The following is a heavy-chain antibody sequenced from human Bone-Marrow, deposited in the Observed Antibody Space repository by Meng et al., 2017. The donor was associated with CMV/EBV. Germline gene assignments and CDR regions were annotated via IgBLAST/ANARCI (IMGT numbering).Heavy chain of an antibody. V-gene: IGHV1-69*10. D-gene: IGHD3-22*01. J-gene: IGHJ4*02. CDR1: GGTFSSYA. Sequence: SVKVSCKASGGTFSSYAISWVRQAPGQGLEWMGGIIPILGIANYAQKLQGRVTITADKSTSTAYMELSSLRSEDTAVYYCARGKSITMIVTRGPYYFDYWGQGTLVTVSS. CDR3: ARGKSITMIVTRGPYYFDY. CDR2: IIPILGIA.